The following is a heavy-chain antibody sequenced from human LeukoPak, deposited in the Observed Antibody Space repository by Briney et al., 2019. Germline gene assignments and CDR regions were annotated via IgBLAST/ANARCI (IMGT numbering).Heavy chain of an antibody. J-gene: IGHJ5*02. CDR1: GGSISSYY. CDR3: ARSSEDFYGSGKFDP. V-gene: IGHV4-59*08. D-gene: IGHD3-10*01. CDR2: IYYSGST. Sequence: SETLSLTCTVSGGSISSYYWSWIRQPPGKGLEWIGYIYYSGSTNYNPSLKSRVTISVDTSKNQFSLNLDSVTAADTAVYYCARSSEDFYGSGKFDPWGQGTLVTVSS.